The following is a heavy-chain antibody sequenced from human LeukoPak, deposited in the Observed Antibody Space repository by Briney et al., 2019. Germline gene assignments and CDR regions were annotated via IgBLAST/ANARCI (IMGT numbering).Heavy chain of an antibody. Sequence: GESLKISCKGSGYSFTNYWIGWVRQMPGKGLEWMGFIYPGDSDTRYSPSFQGQVTISADKSSMTAYLQWSSLKASDSAMYYCARTSQYYDDRSGYYYYYAMDVWGQGTTVTVSS. J-gene: IGHJ6*02. CDR2: IYPGDSDT. D-gene: IGHD3-22*01. CDR3: ARTSQYYDDRSGYYYYYAMDV. V-gene: IGHV5-51*01. CDR1: GYSFTNYW.